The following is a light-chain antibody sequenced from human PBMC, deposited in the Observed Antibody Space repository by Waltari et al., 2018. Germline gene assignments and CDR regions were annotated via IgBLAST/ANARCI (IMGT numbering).Light chain of an antibody. V-gene: IGKV4-1*01. Sequence: DIVMTQSPDSLAVSLGARATITCKSSQSLFYSPINKTYLAWYQQKPGQSPKLLIYWASTRESGVPDRFGGSGSGTDFTLTISSLQAEDVAIYYCQQYYSTPPITFGQGTRLEIK. CDR3: QQYYSTPPIT. CDR1: QSLFYSPINKTY. CDR2: WAS. J-gene: IGKJ5*01.